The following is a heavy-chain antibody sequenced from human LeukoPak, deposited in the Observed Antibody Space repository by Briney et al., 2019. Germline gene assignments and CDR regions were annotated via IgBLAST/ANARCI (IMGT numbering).Heavy chain of an antibody. CDR2: IYYSGST. Sequence: SETLSLTCAVSGGSISSYYWSWIRQPPGKGLEWIGYIYYSGSTNYNPSLKSRVTISVDTSKNQFSLKLSSVTAADTAVYYCASYCSSTRCYDNWFDPWGQGTLVTVSS. D-gene: IGHD2-2*01. CDR3: ASYCSSTRCYDNWFDP. J-gene: IGHJ5*02. CDR1: GGSISSYY. V-gene: IGHV4-59*01.